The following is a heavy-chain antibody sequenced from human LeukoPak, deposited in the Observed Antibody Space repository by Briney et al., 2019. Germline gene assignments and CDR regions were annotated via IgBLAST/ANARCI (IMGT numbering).Heavy chain of an antibody. CDR1: GYTFTSYD. D-gene: IGHD2-21*01. J-gene: IGHJ4*02. CDR2: MNPNSGNT. V-gene: IGHV1-8*01. Sequence: ASVKVSCKASGYTFTSYDINWVRQATGQGLKWMGWMNPNSGNTGYAQKFQGRVTMTRNTSISTAYMELSSLRSEDTAVYYCARGLTYCGGDCYSDYWGQGTLVTVSS. CDR3: ARGLTYCGGDCYSDY.